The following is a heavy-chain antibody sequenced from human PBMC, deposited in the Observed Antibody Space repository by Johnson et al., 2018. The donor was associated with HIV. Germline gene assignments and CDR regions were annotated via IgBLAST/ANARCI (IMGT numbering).Heavy chain of an antibody. CDR1: GFTVSSNY. J-gene: IGHJ3*02. CDR3: ARVGQLARTHAFDI. D-gene: IGHD6-13*01. CDR2: IYSGGST. Sequence: MLLVESGGGLVQPGGSLRLSCAASGFTVSSNYMNWVRQAPGKWLEWVSVIYSGGSTYYADSVKGRFTISRDNSKNTVYLQMNSLRAEDTAVYYCARVGQLARTHAFDIWGQGTMVTVSS. V-gene: IGHV3-66*02.